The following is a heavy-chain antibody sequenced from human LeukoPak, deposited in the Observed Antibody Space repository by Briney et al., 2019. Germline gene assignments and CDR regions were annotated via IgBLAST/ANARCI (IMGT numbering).Heavy chain of an antibody. CDR2: ISYDGSNK. J-gene: IGHJ4*02. V-gene: IGHV3-30-3*01. CDR3: ARGPTYSDYLFYY. Sequence: GGSLRLSCIVSGFTFSNYAIHWIRQAPGKGLEWVAVISYDGSNKYHADSVKGRFTISRDNSKSTLSLQMDSLRAEDTAVYFCARGPTYSDYLFYYWGQGTLVTVSS. D-gene: IGHD4-11*01. CDR1: GFTFSNYA.